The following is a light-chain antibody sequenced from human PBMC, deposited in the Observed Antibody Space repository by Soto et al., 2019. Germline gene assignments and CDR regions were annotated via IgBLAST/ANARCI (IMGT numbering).Light chain of an antibody. CDR1: QSVSNN. V-gene: IGKV3-15*01. Sequence: EIVMTQSPATLSVSPGERATLSCRASQSVSNNLAWYQQKPGQAPSLLIYGASTRATGVPARFSGSGSETEFTLTISGLQSEDLAVYYCHQYNNWPKTFGQGTKLEIK. J-gene: IGKJ2*01. CDR2: GAS. CDR3: HQYNNWPKT.